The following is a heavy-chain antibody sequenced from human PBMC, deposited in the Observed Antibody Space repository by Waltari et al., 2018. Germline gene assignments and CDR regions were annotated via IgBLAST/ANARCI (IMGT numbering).Heavy chain of an antibody. V-gene: IGHV3-66*01. J-gene: IGHJ4*02. CDR2: IYTGGGA. D-gene: IGHD1-26*01. CDR1: VFLVTDTY. Sequence: EVQLVEAGGGLVRPGGSLRLSCPVSVFLVTDTYLCWVRQAPGKGLEWVSLIYTGGGAYYADSVKGRFTISRDDPKNILFLQLNSLRADDTAVYYCARGRAGGSHFQSWGQGTLVTVSS. CDR3: ARGRAGGSHFQS.